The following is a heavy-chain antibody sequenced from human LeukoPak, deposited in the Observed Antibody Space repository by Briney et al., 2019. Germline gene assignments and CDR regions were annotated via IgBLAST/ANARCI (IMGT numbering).Heavy chain of an antibody. CDR1: GYTLTELS. Sequence: ASVKVSCKVSGYTLTELSMHWVRQAPGKGLEWMGGFDPEDGETIYAQKFQGRVTMTEDTSTDTAYMELSSLRSEDTAVYYCATGLPYYDSSGYYAFDIWGQGTMVTVSS. CDR2: FDPEDGET. CDR3: ATGLPYYDSSGYYAFDI. D-gene: IGHD3-22*01. V-gene: IGHV1-24*01. J-gene: IGHJ3*02.